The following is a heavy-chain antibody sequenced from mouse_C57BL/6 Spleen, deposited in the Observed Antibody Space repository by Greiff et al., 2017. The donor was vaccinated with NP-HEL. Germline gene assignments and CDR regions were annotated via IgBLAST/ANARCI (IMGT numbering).Heavy chain of an antibody. V-gene: IGHV5-4*01. CDR1: GFTFSSYA. CDR3: ARDGAPGYGAWFAY. J-gene: IGHJ3*01. D-gene: IGHD2-2*01. CDR2: ISDGGSYT. Sequence: EVMLVESGGGLVKPGGSLKLSCAASGFTFSSYAMSWVRQTPEKRLEWVATISDGGSYTYYPDNVKGRFTISRDNAKNNLYLQMSHLKSEDTAMYYCARDGAPGYGAWFAYWGQGTLVTVSA.